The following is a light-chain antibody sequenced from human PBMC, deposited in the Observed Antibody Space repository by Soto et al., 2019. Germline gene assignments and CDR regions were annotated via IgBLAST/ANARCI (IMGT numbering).Light chain of an antibody. CDR2: GAS. Sequence: EIVMTQSPATLSVSPGERATLSCRASQSVSRNLAWYQQKPGQAPRLLIYGASTRATGITARFSGSGSGTEFTLTIGSLQSEDFAVYYCQQYNKWPLTFGQGTKLEIK. CDR3: QQYNKWPLT. V-gene: IGKV3-15*01. J-gene: IGKJ2*01. CDR1: QSVSRN.